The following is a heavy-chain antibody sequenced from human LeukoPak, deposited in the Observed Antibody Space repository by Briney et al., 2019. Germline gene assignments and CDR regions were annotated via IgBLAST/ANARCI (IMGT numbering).Heavy chain of an antibody. D-gene: IGHD3-3*01. Sequence: GGSLRLSCAASGFTFSSYSMNWVRQAPGKGLEWVSSISSSSSYIYYADSVKRRFTISRDNAKNSLFLQMNSLRAEDTAVYYCASSLEWLSEPYFDYWGQGTLVTVSS. CDR3: ASSLEWLSEPYFDY. J-gene: IGHJ4*02. CDR2: ISSSSSYI. V-gene: IGHV3-21*01. CDR1: GFTFSSYS.